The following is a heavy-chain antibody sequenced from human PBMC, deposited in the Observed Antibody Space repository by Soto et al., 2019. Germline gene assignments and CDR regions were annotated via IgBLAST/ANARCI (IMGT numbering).Heavy chain of an antibody. CDR1: GYNFILHG. J-gene: IGHJ3*02. Sequence: QGQLVQSVGEVKKPGASLKVSCKASGYNFILHGISWVRQAPGQGLEWMGWISAYNGNTNYAQNFQDRVTMTTDPSTSTVNMELRSLRSDDTAVYYCARVWYDGNSGASDIWGQGTKVTVSS. CDR3: ARVWYDGNSGASDI. V-gene: IGHV1-18*01. CDR2: ISAYNGNT. D-gene: IGHD3-10*01.